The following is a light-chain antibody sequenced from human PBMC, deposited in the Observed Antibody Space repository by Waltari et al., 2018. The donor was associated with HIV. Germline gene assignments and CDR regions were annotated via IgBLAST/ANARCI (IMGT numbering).Light chain of an antibody. V-gene: IGLV1-47*01. CDR1: LPTFVRNY. CDR2: RNN. Sequence: QSVLTHPPPPSGTPGQRFTTPCSGTLPTFVRNYVYWYQQLPRTAPKLLIHRNNQRPSGVPDRFSGSKSGTSVSLAISGLRSEDEADYYCAAWDDRLSGWVFGGGTKLTV. J-gene: IGLJ3*02. CDR3: AAWDDRLSGWV.